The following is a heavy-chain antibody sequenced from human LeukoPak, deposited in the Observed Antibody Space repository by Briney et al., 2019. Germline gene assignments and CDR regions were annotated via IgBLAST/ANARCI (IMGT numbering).Heavy chain of an antibody. CDR2: INPSGGST. V-gene: IGHV1-46*01. CDR1: GYTFTSYY. Sequence: ASVKVSCKASGYTFTSYYMHWVRQAPGQGLEWMGIINPSGGSTSYAQKFQGRVTMTRDTSTSTVYMELSSLRSEDTAVYYCARGSGITMIVVVKLYYYYMDVWGKGNTVTVSS. CDR3: ARGSGITMIVVVKLYYYYMDV. D-gene: IGHD3-22*01. J-gene: IGHJ6*03.